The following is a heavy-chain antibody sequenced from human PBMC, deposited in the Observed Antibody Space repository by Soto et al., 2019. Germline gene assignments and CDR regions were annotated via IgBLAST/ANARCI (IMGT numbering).Heavy chain of an antibody. CDR2: ISGSGGST. CDR3: AKAGRGSSGWHYAFYI. J-gene: IGHJ3*02. CDR1: GFTFSSYA. D-gene: IGHD6-19*01. Sequence: GGSLRLSCAASGFTFSSYAMSWVRQAPGKGLEWVSAISGSGGSTYYADSVKGRFTISRDNSKNTLYLQMNSLRAEDTAVYYCAKAGRGSSGWHYAFYIWGQGTMVPVSS. V-gene: IGHV3-23*01.